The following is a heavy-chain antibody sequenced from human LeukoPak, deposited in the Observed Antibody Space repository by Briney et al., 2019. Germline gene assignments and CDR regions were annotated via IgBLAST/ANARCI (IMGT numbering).Heavy chain of an antibody. CDR2: IKEDGSEK. Sequence: GGSLRLSCAASGLTLSETWMSWVRQAPGQGLEWVAAIKEDGSEKDYVDSVKGRFTISRDNAKNSLYLQMNSLRAEDTAVYYCATYTHWVAGDVWGQGTTVSVSS. CDR1: GLTLSETW. J-gene: IGHJ6*02. D-gene: IGHD3-16*01. CDR3: ATYTHWVAGDV. V-gene: IGHV3-7*01.